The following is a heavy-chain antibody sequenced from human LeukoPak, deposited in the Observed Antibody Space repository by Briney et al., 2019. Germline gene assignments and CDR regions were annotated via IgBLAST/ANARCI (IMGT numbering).Heavy chain of an antibody. D-gene: IGHD6-19*01. J-gene: IGHJ3*02. V-gene: IGHV4-34*01. Sequence: SETLSLTCAVYGGSFSGYYWSWTRQPPGKGLEWIGEINHSGSTNYNPSLKSRVTISVDTSKNQFSLKLSSVTAEDTAVYYCARVTDSSGWWGGEANDAFDIWGQGTMVTVSS. CDR3: ARVTDSSGWWGGEANDAFDI. CDR1: GGSFSGYY. CDR2: INHSGST.